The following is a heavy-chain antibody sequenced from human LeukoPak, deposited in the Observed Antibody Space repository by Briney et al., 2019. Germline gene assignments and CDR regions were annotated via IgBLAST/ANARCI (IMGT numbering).Heavy chain of an antibody. CDR2: INPNSGGT. D-gene: IGHD2/OR15-2a*01. J-gene: IGHJ6*03. V-gene: IGHV1-2*02. Sequence: GASVKVSCKASGYTFTSYGISWVRQAPGQGLEWMGWINPNSGGTNYAQKFQGRVTMTRDTSISTAYMELSSLTSDDTAVYYCARVCNCPTHHDNPIKPYFYMDVWGKGTTVTVFS. CDR1: GYTFTSYG. CDR3: ARVCNCPTHHDNPIKPYFYMDV.